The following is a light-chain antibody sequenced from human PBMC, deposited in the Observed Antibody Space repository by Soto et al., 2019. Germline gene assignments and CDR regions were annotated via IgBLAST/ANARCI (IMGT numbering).Light chain of an antibody. CDR1: QNINSRY. CDR3: QQNGFSPLT. Sequence: EVAMTQSPGTLSLSPEERATLSCRASQNINSRYLAWYQQRPGQAPRLLIYGAFSRATGIPDRFSGSGSGTGFTLTISRLQPEDFAVYYCQQNGFSPLTFGRGTKVEIK. CDR2: GAF. V-gene: IGKV3-20*01. J-gene: IGKJ4*01.